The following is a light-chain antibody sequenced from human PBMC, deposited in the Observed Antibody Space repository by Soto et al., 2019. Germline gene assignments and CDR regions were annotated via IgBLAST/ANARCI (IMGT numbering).Light chain of an antibody. CDR1: QSISNK. Sequence: EIVMTQSPATLSVSPGERATLSCRASQSISNKVGWYQQKPGQAPRLLIYGASTRATGVPPRFSGRGSGTEFTLTISSLQSEDFAVYYCQQYNIWSSITFGQGTRLEIK. CDR3: QQYNIWSSIT. V-gene: IGKV3-15*01. CDR2: GAS. J-gene: IGKJ5*01.